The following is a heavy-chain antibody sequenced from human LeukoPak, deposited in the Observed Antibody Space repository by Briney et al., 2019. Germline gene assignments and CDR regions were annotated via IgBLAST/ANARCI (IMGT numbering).Heavy chain of an antibody. J-gene: IGHJ4*02. D-gene: IGHD3-22*01. CDR2: IYTSGST. V-gene: IGHV4-4*09. Sequence: SETLSLTCTVSGGSISSHYWSWIRQPPGKGLEWIGYIYTSGSTNYNPSLKSRVTISVDTSKNQFSLKLSSVTAADTAVYYCARQYDSSGPFDYWGQGTLVTVSS. CDR1: GGSISSHY. CDR3: ARQYDSSGPFDY.